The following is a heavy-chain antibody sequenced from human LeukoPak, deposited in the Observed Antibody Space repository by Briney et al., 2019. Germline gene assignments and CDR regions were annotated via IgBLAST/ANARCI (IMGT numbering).Heavy chain of an antibody. CDR3: ARASTTVTTSGAFDI. D-gene: IGHD4-17*01. CDR2: IGTAGDT. V-gene: IGHV3-13*01. Sequence: PGGALRLCCAASGFTFSSYDMHWVRQATGKGLEWVSAIGTAGDTYYPGSVKGRFNIDRENAKNSLYLQMNSLRAGDTAVYYCARASTTVTTSGAFDIWGQGTMVTVSS. J-gene: IGHJ3*02. CDR1: GFTFSSYD.